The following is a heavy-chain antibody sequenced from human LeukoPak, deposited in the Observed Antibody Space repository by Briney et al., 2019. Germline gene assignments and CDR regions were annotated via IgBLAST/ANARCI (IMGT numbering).Heavy chain of an antibody. V-gene: IGHV4-4*07. CDR3: ARDPPVWGSYRYTDGFDY. Sequence: PSETLSLTCTVSGGSVSSYYWSWIRQPAGKGLEWIGRIYTSGSTNYNPSLKSRVTMSVDTSKNQFSLKLSSVTAADTAVYYCARDPPVWGSYRYTDGFDYWGQGTLVTVSS. CDR2: IYTSGST. J-gene: IGHJ4*02. D-gene: IGHD3-16*02. CDR1: GGSVSSYY.